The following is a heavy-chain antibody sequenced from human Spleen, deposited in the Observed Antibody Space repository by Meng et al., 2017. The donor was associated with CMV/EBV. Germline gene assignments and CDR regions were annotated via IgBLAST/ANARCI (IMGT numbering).Heavy chain of an antibody. J-gene: IGHJ4*02. V-gene: IGHV4-30-4*08. Sequence: VRLQEPGPGLVKPSQTLSLSCTVSGGSSSSGDYYWSWIRQPPGKGLEWIGYIYYSGSTYYNPSLKSRVTISVDTSKNQFSLKLSSVTAADTAVYYCARDGGYHRAAGPYWGQGTLVTVSS. CDR3: ARDGGYHRAAGPY. CDR2: IYYSGST. CDR1: GGSSSSGDYY. D-gene: IGHD2-15*01.